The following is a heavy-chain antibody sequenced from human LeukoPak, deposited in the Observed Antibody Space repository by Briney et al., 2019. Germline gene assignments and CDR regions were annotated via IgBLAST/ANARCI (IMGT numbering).Heavy chain of an antibody. Sequence: SETLSLTCSVSAYPINTNSYWAWIRQPPGKGLEWIGSSHHGGNTYYHPSLKSRVTISIDTSKNQFSLNLYSVTAADTAVYYCARWLGNGFDMWGQGTVVTVSS. V-gene: IGHV4-38-2*01. CDR2: SHHGGNT. CDR1: AYPINTNSY. D-gene: IGHD3-22*01. J-gene: IGHJ3*02. CDR3: ARWLGNGFDM.